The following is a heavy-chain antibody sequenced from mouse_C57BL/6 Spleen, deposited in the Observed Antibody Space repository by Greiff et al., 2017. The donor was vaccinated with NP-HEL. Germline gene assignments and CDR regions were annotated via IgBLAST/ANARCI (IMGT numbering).Heavy chain of an antibody. CDR2: FYPGSGSI. CDR1: GYTFTEYT. V-gene: IGHV1-62-2*01. CDR3: ARHEGPQYYGSSLGFDY. J-gene: IGHJ2*01. Sequence: VQLQQSGAELVKPGASVKLSCKASGYTFTEYTIHWVKQRSGQGLEWIGWFYPGSGSIKYNEKFKDKATLTADKSSSTVYMELSRLTSEDSAVYFCARHEGPQYYGSSLGFDYWGQGTTLTVSS. D-gene: IGHD1-1*01.